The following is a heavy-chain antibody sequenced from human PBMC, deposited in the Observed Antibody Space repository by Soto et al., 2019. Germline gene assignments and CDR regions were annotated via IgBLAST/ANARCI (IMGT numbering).Heavy chain of an antibody. V-gene: IGHV3-30*18. CDR3: VKDSVESGQGEVEY. D-gene: IGHD3-16*01. J-gene: IGHJ4*02. Sequence: VGSLRLSCASTVFTFSTYGTHCVRHSPGKWLKWVAVISYDGSKKYYADSVKGRFTISRDNSKSTLYLQMNTLGADDTAVYYCVKDSVESGQGEVEYWGQGTLVTVSS. CDR1: VFTFSTYG. CDR2: ISYDGSKK.